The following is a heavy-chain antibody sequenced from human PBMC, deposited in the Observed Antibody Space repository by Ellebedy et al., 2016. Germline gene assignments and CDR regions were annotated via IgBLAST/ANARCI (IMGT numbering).Heavy chain of an antibody. CDR3: ANIGYCSSTSCPRGY. D-gene: IGHD2-2*01. V-gene: IGHV3-11*04. CDR2: ISSSGSTI. J-gene: IGHJ4*02. CDR1: GFTFSDYY. Sequence: GESLKISCAASGFTFSDYYMSWIRQAPGKGLEWVSYISSSGSTIYYADSVKGRFTISRDNAKNSLYLHMNSLRAEDTAIYYCANIGYCSSTSCPRGYWGQGTLVTVSS.